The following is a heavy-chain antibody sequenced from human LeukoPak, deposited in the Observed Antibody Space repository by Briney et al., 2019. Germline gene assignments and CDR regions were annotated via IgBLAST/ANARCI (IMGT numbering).Heavy chain of an antibody. CDR3: ARVEYYYGSGSSRFDP. CDR1: SYSISSGYY. Sequence: SETLSLTCAVSSYSISSGYYWGWFRQHPGKGLEWIGSIYHSGSTYYNPSLKSRVTISVDTSKSQFSLKLSSVTAADTAVYYCARVEYYYGSGSSRFDPWGQGTLFTVSS. V-gene: IGHV4-38-2*01. J-gene: IGHJ5*02. CDR2: IYHSGST. D-gene: IGHD3-10*01.